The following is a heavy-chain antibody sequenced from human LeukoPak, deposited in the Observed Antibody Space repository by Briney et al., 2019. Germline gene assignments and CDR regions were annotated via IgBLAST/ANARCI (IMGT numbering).Heavy chain of an antibody. V-gene: IGHV4-59*08. CDR1: GDSISSYY. Sequence: SETLSLTCTVSGDSISSYYWSWLRQPPGKGLEWSGFIYYSGDTNYNPSLKSRATISIDTSKSQFSPRRSSVTAADTAVYYCARLYTGNAFHSWGQGTMVTVSS. D-gene: IGHD2-2*02. CDR3: ARLYTGNAFHS. J-gene: IGHJ3*02. CDR2: IYYSGDT.